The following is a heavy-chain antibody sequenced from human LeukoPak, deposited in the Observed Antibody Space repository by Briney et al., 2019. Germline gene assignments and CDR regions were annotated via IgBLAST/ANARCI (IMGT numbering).Heavy chain of an antibody. CDR2: ISGSGGST. CDR1: GFTFSSYA. CDR3: AKVFDYYDSSGYYLDY. D-gene: IGHD3-22*01. V-gene: IGHV3-23*01. J-gene: IGHJ4*02. Sequence: PGGSLRLSCAASGFTFSSYAMSWVRQAPGKGLEWVSAISGSGGSTYYADSVKGRFTISRDNSKNTLYLQMHSLRAEHTAVYYCAKVFDYYDSSGYYLDYWGQGTLVTVSS.